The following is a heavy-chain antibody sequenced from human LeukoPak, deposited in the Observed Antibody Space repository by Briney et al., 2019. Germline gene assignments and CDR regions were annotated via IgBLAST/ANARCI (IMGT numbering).Heavy chain of an antibody. J-gene: IGHJ4*02. V-gene: IGHV1-8*01. CDR3: ARGSLPSDYYDSSGYPDY. D-gene: IGHD3-22*01. CDR1: GYTFTSYD. Sequence: ASVKVSCKASGYTFTSYDINWVRQATGQGLEWMGWMNPNSGNTGYAQKFQGRVTMTRNTSISAAYMELSSLRSEDTAVYYCARGSLPSDYYDSSGYPDYWGQGTLVTVSS. CDR2: MNPNSGNT.